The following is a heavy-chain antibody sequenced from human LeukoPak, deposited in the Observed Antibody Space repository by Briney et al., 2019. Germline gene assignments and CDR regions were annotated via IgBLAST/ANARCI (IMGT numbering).Heavy chain of an antibody. CDR3: ARGRISYYYYYYMDV. J-gene: IGHJ6*03. CDR1: GGSFSGYY. CDR2: VNHSGST. V-gene: IGHV4-34*01. Sequence: PSETLSLTCAVYGGSFSGYYWSWIRQPPGKGLEWIGEVNHSGSTNYNPSLTSRVTISVDTSKNQFSLKLSSVTAADTAVYYCARGRISYYYYYYMDVWGKGATVTVSS.